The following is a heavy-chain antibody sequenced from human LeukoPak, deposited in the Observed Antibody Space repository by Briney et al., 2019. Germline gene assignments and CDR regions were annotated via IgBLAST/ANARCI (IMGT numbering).Heavy chain of an antibody. Sequence: SETLSLTCTVSGGSISSYYWSWIRQPPGKGLEWIGYIYYSGSTNYNPSLKSRVTISVDTSKNQFSLKLSSVTAADTAVYYCARHSNYYYYYMDVWGKGTTVTVSS. V-gene: IGHV4-59*08. CDR1: GGSISSYY. CDR3: ARHSNYYYYYMDV. CDR2: IYYSGST. J-gene: IGHJ6*03.